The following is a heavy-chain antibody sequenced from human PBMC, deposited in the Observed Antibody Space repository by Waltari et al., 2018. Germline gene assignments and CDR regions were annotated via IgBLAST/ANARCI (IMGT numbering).Heavy chain of an antibody. Sequence: QVQLVQSGSELKKPGASVKVSCKASGYTFTSYAMNWVRQAPGQGLEWMGWINTNTGNPTYAQGFTGRFVFSLDTSVSTAYLQISSLKAEDTAVYYCVRGGDILTGYPRTGFDPWGQGTLVTVSS. CDR1: GYTFTSYA. J-gene: IGHJ5*02. D-gene: IGHD3-9*01. CDR2: INTNTGNP. V-gene: IGHV7-4-1*02. CDR3: VRGGDILTGYPRTGFDP.